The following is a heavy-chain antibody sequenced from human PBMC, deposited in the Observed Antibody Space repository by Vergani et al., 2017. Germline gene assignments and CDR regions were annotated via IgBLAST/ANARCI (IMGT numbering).Heavy chain of an antibody. CDR3: ARVRRDDSSGYYYYYGMDV. J-gene: IGHJ6*02. D-gene: IGHD3-22*01. CDR1: GGSISSGDYY. CDR2: IYYSGST. Sequence: QLQLQESGPGLVKPSQTLSLTCTVSGGSISSGDYYWSWIRQPPGKGLEWIGYIYYSGSTYYNPSLKSRVTISVDTSKNQFSRKLSSVTAADTAVYYCARVRRDDSSGYYYYYGMDVWGQGTTVTVSS. V-gene: IGHV4-30-4*01.